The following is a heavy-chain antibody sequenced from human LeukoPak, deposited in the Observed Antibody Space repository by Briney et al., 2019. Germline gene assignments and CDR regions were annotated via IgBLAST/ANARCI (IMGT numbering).Heavy chain of an antibody. Sequence: SGGSLRLSCAASGFTFSSYGMHWVRQAPGKGLEWVAFIRYDGSNKYYADSVKGRFTISRDNSKNTLYLQMNSLRAEDTAVYYCAKAEGYSSTYWGQGTLVTVSS. CDR1: GFTFSSYG. CDR2: IRYDGSNK. J-gene: IGHJ4*02. CDR3: AKAEGYSSTY. V-gene: IGHV3-30*02. D-gene: IGHD6-13*01.